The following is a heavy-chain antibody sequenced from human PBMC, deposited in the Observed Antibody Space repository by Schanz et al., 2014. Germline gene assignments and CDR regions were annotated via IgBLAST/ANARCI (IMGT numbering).Heavy chain of an antibody. D-gene: IGHD5-12*01. CDR3: ARAFGGYDPAGALDY. Sequence: QVQLVQSGAEVKKPGASVKVSCKASGYTFSSYGITWVRQAPGQGLEWMGWINGYNGHTLYAQKFQGRVTMTTDTSTNTSYMELTSLRFDDTAVYYCARAFGGYDPAGALDYWGQGTLVTVSS. CDR1: GYTFSSYG. J-gene: IGHJ4*02. CDR2: INGYNGHT. V-gene: IGHV1-18*01.